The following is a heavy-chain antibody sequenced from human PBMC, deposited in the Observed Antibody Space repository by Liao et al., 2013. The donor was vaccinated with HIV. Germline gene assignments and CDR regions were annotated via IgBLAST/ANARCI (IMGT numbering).Heavy chain of an antibody. Sequence: QVQLQESGPGLVKPSQTLSLTCTVSGGSISSGSYYWSWIRQPAGKGLEWIGRIYTSGGTNYNPSLKSRVTISVDTSKNQFSLKLSSVTAADTAVYYCARGTIIAAFDNWGQGTLVTVSS. CDR3: ARGTIIAAFDN. CDR1: GGSISSGSYY. V-gene: IGHV4-61*02. CDR2: IYTSGGT. D-gene: IGHD6-6*01. J-gene: IGHJ4*02.